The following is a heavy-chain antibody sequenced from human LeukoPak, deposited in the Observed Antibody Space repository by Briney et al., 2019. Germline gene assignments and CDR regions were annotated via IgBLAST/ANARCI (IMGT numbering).Heavy chain of an antibody. CDR2: INPSGGST. V-gene: IGHV1-46*01. J-gene: IGHJ4*02. Sequence: ASVKVSCKASGYTFTSYYMHWVRQAPGQGLEWMGIINPSGGSTSYAQKFQGRVTMTRDMSTSTVYMELRSLRSDDTAVYYCARDEQKWYYYDSSGYLGYWGQGTLVTVSS. CDR3: ARDEQKWYYYDSSGYLGY. D-gene: IGHD3-22*01. CDR1: GYTFTSYY.